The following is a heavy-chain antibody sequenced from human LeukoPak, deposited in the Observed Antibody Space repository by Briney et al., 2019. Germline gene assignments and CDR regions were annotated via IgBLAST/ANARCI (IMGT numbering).Heavy chain of an antibody. J-gene: IGHJ5*02. CDR3: ARDPAGYYTSTNWFDP. V-gene: IGHV3-21*01. Sequence: PGGSLRLSCAASGFTFSSYSMNWVRQAPGKGLEWVSSISSSSSYIYYADSVKGRFTISRDNAKNSLYLQMNSLRAEDTAVYYCARDPAGYYTSTNWFDPWGQGTLVTVSS. CDR1: GFTFSSYS. D-gene: IGHD3/OR15-3a*01. CDR2: ISSSSSYI.